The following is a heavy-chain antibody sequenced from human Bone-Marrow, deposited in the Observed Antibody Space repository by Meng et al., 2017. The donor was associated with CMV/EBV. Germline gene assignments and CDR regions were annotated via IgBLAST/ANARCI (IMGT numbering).Heavy chain of an antibody. CDR3: ARGWMTNFYDSGGQKMDY. D-gene: IGHD3-22*01. CDR1: GFTFSSYA. J-gene: IGHJ4*02. CDR2: ISYDGSNK. V-gene: IGHV3-30-3*01. Sequence: GESLKISCAASGFTFSSYAMHWVRQAPGKGLEWVAVISYDGSNKYYADSVKGRFTISRDNSKNTVYLQVSSLRADDTAVYYCARGWMTNFYDSGGQKMDYWGQGTLVTVSS.